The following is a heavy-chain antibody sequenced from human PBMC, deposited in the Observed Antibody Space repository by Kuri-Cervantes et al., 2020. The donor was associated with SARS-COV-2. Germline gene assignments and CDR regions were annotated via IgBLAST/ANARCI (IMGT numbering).Heavy chain of an antibody. J-gene: IGHJ6*04. CDR2: INHSGST. CDR1: GGSISSHY. V-gene: IGHV4-34*01. Sequence: GSLRLSCTASGGSISSHYWSWIRQPPGKGLEWIGEINHSGSTNYNPSLKSRVTISVDTSKNQFSLKLSSVTAADTAVYYCARPGGFLDVWGKGTTVTVSS. CDR3: ARPGGFLDV. D-gene: IGHD4-23*01.